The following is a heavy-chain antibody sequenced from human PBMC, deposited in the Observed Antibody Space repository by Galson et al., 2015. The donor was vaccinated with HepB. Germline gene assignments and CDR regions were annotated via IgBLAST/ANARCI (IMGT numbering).Heavy chain of an antibody. CDR3: AREPYYDSSGYNDY. J-gene: IGHJ4*02. CDR2: ISAYNGNT. D-gene: IGHD3-22*01. Sequence: SVKVSCKASGYTFTSYGISWVRQAPGQGLEWMGWISAYNGNTNYAQKLQGRVTMTTDTSTSTAYMELRSLRSDDTAVYYCAREPYYDSSGYNDYWGQGTLVTVSS. V-gene: IGHV1-18*04. CDR1: GYTFTSYG.